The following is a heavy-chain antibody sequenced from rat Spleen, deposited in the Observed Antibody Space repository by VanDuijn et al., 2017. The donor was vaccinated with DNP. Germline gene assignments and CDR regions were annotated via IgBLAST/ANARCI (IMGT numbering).Heavy chain of an antibody. Sequence: EVQLVESGGGLVQPGRSLKLSCTASGFIFSDHNMAWVRQAPTKGLEWVASIIYDGTSTYYRDSVKGRFTISRDNAKNTLYLQMDSLRSEDTATYYCARVFGYDGTYSYPYYFDYWGQGVMVTVSS. J-gene: IGHJ2*01. CDR1: GFIFSDHN. V-gene: IGHV5-7*01. CDR3: ARVFGYDGTYSYPYYFDY. CDR2: IIYDGTST. D-gene: IGHD1-12*02.